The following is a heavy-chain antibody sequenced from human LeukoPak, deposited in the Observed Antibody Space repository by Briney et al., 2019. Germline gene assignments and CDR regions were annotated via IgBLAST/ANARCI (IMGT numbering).Heavy chain of an antibody. CDR3: AGGLKELSGFDY. CDR2: ISYDGSNK. V-gene: IGHV3-30-3*01. Sequence: PGGSLRLSCAASGFTFSSYAMHWVRQAPGKGLEWVAVISYDGSNKYYADSVKGRFTISRDNSKNTLYLQMNSLRAEDTAVYYCAGGLKELSGFDYWGQGTLVTVSS. D-gene: IGHD3-16*02. J-gene: IGHJ4*02. CDR1: GFTFSSYA.